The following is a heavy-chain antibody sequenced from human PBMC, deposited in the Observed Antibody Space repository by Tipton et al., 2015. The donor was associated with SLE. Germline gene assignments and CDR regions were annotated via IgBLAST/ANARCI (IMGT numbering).Heavy chain of an antibody. CDR2: IKSKPDGGTT. J-gene: IGHJ4*02. V-gene: IGHV3-15*01. D-gene: IGHD5/OR15-5a*01. Sequence: GSLRLSCAASGFTFTNAWMTWVRQAPGKGLEWAGHIKSKPDGGTTDYAAPVKGRFTISRDDAQNTVYLHMNSLKTEDTAVYYCTTFYAGYWGQGTLVTVSS. CDR3: TTFYAGY. CDR1: GFTFTNAW.